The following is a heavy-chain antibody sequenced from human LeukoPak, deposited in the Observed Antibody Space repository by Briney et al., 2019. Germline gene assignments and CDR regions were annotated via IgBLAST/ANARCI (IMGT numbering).Heavy chain of an antibody. Sequence: SETLSLTCTVSGGSISSYYWSWIRQPAGKGLEWIGRIYNSGSTNYNPSLESRVTMSVDTSKNQFSLKLSSVTAADTAVYYCARVWVVQGTNWYFDLWGRGTLVTVSS. D-gene: IGHD1-1*01. J-gene: IGHJ2*01. CDR2: IYNSGST. CDR1: GGSISSYY. V-gene: IGHV4-4*07. CDR3: ARVWVVQGTNWYFDL.